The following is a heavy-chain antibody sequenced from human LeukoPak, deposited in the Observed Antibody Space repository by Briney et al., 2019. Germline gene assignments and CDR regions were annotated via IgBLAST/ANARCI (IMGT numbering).Heavy chain of an antibody. CDR1: GGSISSYY. V-gene: IGHV4-59*01. CDR3: PRGSWGFDWPYKWFDP. CDR2: IYYSGST. D-gene: IGHD3-9*01. J-gene: IGHJ5*02. Sequence: SETLSLTCTVSGGSISSYYWSWIRQPPGKGLEWIGYIYYSGSTNYNPSLKSRVTISVDTSKNQFSLKLSSVTAADTAVYYCPRGSWGFDWPYKWFDPWGQGTLVTVSS.